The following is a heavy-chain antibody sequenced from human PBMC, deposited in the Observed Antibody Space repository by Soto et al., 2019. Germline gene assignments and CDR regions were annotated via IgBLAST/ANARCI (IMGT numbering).Heavy chain of an antibody. CDR3: AKSLSASSGWFDP. J-gene: IGHJ5*02. D-gene: IGHD6-6*01. Sequence: PSETLSLTCTVSVDSIGSGDFYWTWILQSPGKGLEYIGYIYKSGRTYYNPSLKSRPIISLDTSKNQFFLSLNSVTAADTAIYYCAKSLSASSGWFDPWGQGTLVTVSS. CDR2: IYKSGRT. V-gene: IGHV4-30-4*01. CDR1: VDSIGSGDFY.